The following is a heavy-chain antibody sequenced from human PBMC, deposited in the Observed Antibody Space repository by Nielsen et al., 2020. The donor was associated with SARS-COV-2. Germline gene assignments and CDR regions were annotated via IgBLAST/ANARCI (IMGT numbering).Heavy chain of an antibody. CDR3: ARGPYTRYGMDV. CDR1: GFTFSNYG. J-gene: IGHJ6*02. D-gene: IGHD4-11*01. Sequence: GGSLRLSCAASGFTFSNYGMHWVRQAPGKGLEWVSVIYSGGSTYYADSVKGRFTISRDNSKNTLYLQMNSLRAEDTAVYYCARGPYTRYGMDVWGQGTTVTVSS. V-gene: IGHV3-66*01. CDR2: IYSGGST.